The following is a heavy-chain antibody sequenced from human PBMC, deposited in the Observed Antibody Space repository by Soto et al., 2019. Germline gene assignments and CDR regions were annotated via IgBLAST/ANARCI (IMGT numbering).Heavy chain of an antibody. CDR1: GFTFSNSG. J-gene: IGHJ4*02. D-gene: IGHD3-10*01. CDR2: ISYDGGHE. CDR3: VTHTIWFGGPIGLGY. V-gene: IGHV3-30*03. Sequence: VQLVESGGGVVQPGRSLRLSCAASGFTFSNSGMHWVRQAPGKGLEWVAIISYDGGHEYYADSVKGRFTISRDNSKNTLYLQMDSLRAEDSAVYYCVTHTIWFGGPIGLGYWGQGTLVTVSS.